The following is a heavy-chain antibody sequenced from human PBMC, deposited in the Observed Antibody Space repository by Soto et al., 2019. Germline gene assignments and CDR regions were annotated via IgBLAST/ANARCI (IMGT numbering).Heavy chain of an antibody. D-gene: IGHD6-19*01. Sequence: QGQLMQSGAEVKKPGASVKVSCKASGYTFNSHAIHWMRQAPGQRLEWMGWINAGNGNTYYSEKFKGRVSLTRDTVATKFYRELPSLTSEDTVVYYCARDQSGIGWYVDWFDHWGQGTLVTVSS. CDR3: ARDQSGIGWYVDWFDH. V-gene: IGHV1-3*01. CDR2: INAGNGNT. J-gene: IGHJ5*02. CDR1: GYTFNSHA.